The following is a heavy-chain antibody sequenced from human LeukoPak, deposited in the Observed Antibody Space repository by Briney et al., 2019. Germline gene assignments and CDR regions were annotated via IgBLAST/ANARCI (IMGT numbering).Heavy chain of an antibody. CDR3: AKDLLVQWLVGSDAFDI. D-gene: IGHD6-19*01. V-gene: IGHV3-23*01. J-gene: IGHJ3*02. Sequence: GGSLRLSCAASGFTFTSYSMNWVRQAPGKGLEWVSTISGGGGSTYYADSVKGRFTISRDNSKNTLYLQVNSLRAEDTAVYYCAKDLLVQWLVGSDAFDIWGQGTMVTVSS. CDR1: GFTFTSYS. CDR2: ISGGGGST.